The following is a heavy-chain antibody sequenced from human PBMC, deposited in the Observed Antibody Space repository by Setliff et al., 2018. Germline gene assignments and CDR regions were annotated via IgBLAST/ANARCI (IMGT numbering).Heavy chain of an antibody. Sequence: KLSETLSLTCTVSGGSITSGSFYWSWIRQPAGKKLEWIGRIHASGSPDYNPSFKSRVIISRDTSTNQFSLKLGSVTAADTAVYYCARERYFDWFFEDWGHGTLVTVSS. J-gene: IGHJ4*01. D-gene: IGHD3-9*01. V-gene: IGHV4-61*02. CDR2: IHASGSP. CDR3: ARERYFDWFFED. CDR1: GGSITSGSFY.